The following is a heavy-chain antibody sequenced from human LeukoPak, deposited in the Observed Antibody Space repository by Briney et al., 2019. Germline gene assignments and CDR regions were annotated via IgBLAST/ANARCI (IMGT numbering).Heavy chain of an antibody. V-gene: IGHV3-21*01. CDR1: GFTFSSYS. Sequence: GGSLRLSCAASGFTFSSYSMNWVRQAPGKGLEWVSSISSSSSYIYYADSVKGRFTISRDNAKNSLYLQMNSLRAEDTAVYYCASWEQQLVLDGAFDIWGQGTMVTVSS. J-gene: IGHJ3*02. CDR2: ISSSSSYI. D-gene: IGHD6-13*01. CDR3: ASWEQQLVLDGAFDI.